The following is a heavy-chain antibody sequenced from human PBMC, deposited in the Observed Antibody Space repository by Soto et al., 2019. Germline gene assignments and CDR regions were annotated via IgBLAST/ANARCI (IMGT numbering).Heavy chain of an antibody. Sequence: QVQLVQSGAAVKKPGSSVKLSCKASGGTFSTYSISWVRQAPGQGLEWMGGSPPIFGTSKYAQNFQGRVTITAYESTSTAYMELSSLRADDTAVYYCARGGRYTISSYYYGMDVWGQGTEVTVYS. CDR2: SPPIFGTS. CDR3: ARGGRYTISSYYYGMDV. CDR1: GGTFSTYS. J-gene: IGHJ6*02. D-gene: IGHD1-20*01. V-gene: IGHV1-69*01.